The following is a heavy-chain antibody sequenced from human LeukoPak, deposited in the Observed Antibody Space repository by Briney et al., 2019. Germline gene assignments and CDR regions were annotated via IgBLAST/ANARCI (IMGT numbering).Heavy chain of an antibody. CDR1: GFTFSITY. Sequence: PGESLRLSCSASGFTFSITYMAWVRQAPGKGLEWVSAISGSAATTFYADSVKGRFTISRDNSKNTLYLQMNSLRAEDTAVYYCARGTSSGYFQLYFDYWGQGTLVTVSS. CDR3: ARGTSSGYFQLYFDY. D-gene: IGHD3-22*01. V-gene: IGHV3-23*01. J-gene: IGHJ4*02. CDR2: ISGSAATT.